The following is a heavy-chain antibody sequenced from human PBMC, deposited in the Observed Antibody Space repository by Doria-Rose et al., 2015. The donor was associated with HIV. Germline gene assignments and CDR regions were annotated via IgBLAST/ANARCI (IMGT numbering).Heavy chain of an antibody. CDR2: INHSGSN. CDR3: ARGLLRGGWNDVDYYYGMDV. V-gene: IGHV4-34*01. CDR1: GGSFSGYY. D-gene: IGHD1-1*01. J-gene: IGHJ6*02. Sequence: QVQLQQWGAGLVKPSETLSLTCAVFGGSFSGYYWSWIRQPPGKGLEWIGGINHSGSNNCKTSLKSRVTIPLDTSKNLFSLKLSSVTAADTAVYYCARGLLRGGWNDVDYYYGMDVWGQGTTVTVSS.